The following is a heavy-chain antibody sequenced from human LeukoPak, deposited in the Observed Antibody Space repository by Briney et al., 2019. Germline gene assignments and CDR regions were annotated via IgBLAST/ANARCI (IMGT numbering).Heavy chain of an antibody. CDR2: ISAGGAGT. D-gene: IGHD1-26*01. V-gene: IGHV3-23*01. CDR1: GFTFSSYA. J-gene: IGHJ4*02. CDR3: ARELL. Sequence: PGGSLRLSCAAPGFTFSSYAMSWVRQAPGKGLEWVPTISAGGAGTYYADSVKGRFTISRDNSKNTLYLQMNSLRAEDTAVYYCARELLWGQGTLVTVSS.